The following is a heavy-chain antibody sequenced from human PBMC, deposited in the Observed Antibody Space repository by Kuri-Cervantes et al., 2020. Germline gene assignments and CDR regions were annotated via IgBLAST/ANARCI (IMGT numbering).Heavy chain of an antibody. J-gene: IGHJ6*02. CDR2: ISSSSSTI. CDR3: ARAASDYDFWTATYYYYGMDV. D-gene: IGHD3-3*01. CDR1: GFSFSSYS. Sequence: GSSLKISCAASGFSFSSYSMNWVRQAPGKGLEWVSYISSSSSTIYYADSVKGRFTISRDNAKNSLYLQMNSLRDEDTAVYYCARAASDYDFWTATYYYYGMDVWGQGTTVTVSS. V-gene: IGHV3-48*02.